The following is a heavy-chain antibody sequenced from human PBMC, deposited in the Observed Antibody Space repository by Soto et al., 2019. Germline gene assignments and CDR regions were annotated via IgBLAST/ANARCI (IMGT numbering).Heavy chain of an antibody. CDR1: GFTFSSYA. CDR3: AKCGVPSITGTTPRSYYYMDV. J-gene: IGHJ6*03. CDR2: ISGSGGST. V-gene: IGHV3-23*01. Sequence: GGSLRLSCAASGFTFSSYAMSWVRQAPGQGLEWVSAISGSGGSTYYADSVKGRFNISRDNSKNTLYLQMNSLRAEDTAVYYCAKCGVPSITGTTPRSYYYMDVWGKGTTVTVSS. D-gene: IGHD1-7*01.